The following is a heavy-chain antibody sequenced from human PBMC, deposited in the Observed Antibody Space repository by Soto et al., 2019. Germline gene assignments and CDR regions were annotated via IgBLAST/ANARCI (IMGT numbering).Heavy chain of an antibody. D-gene: IGHD5-18*01. J-gene: IGHJ6*02. CDR3: AREGGDTAMVGHNYYYYYGMDV. CDR2: IWYDGSNK. V-gene: IGHV3-33*01. CDR1: GFTFSSYG. Sequence: GGSLRLSCAASGFTFSSYGMHWVRQAPGKGLEWVAVIWYDGSNKYYADSVKGRFTISRDNSKNTLYLQMNSLRAEDTAVYYCAREGGDTAMVGHNYYYYYGMDVWGQGTTVTVSS.